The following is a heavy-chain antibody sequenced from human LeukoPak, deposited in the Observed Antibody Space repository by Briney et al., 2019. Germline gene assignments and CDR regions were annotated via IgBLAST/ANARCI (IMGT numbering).Heavy chain of an antibody. D-gene: IGHD3-22*01. Sequence: GGSLRLSCAASGFTFSSYWMKQDGSEKYYVDSVKGRFTISRDNAKNSLYLQMNSLRAEDTAVYYCAKKGYYDGSGYYMYYFDHWGQGTLVTVSS. CDR1: GFTFSSYW. CDR2: QDGSEK. V-gene: IGHV3-7*03. CDR3: AKKGYYDGSGYYMYYFDH. J-gene: IGHJ4*02.